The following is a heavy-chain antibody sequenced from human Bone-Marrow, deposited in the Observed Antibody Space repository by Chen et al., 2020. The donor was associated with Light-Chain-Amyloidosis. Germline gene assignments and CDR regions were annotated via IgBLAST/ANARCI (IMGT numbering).Heavy chain of an antibody. CDR2: IYSVGST. Sequence: EVQLLESGGGLVQPGGSLRLSCAASGLTVSSNYMRWVRQDPGKGLECVSVIYSVGSTYYADSVKGRFTISRDNSKNTLYLQMNSLRAEDTAVYYCARVGWGQVGSRVKLSAAGYYYYMDVWGKGTTVTVSS. V-gene: IGHV3-53*01. J-gene: IGHJ6*03. D-gene: IGHD6-13*01. CDR1: GLTVSSNY. CDR3: ARVGWGQVGSRVKLSAAGYYYYMDV.